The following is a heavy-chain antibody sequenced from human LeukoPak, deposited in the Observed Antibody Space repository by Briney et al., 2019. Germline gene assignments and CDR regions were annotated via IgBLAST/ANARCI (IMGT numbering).Heavy chain of an antibody. D-gene: IGHD5-24*01. CDR3: ANGDGFDH. Sequence: SGGSLRLSCATSGFTFSTYWMSWVRQAPGKGLEWVANIKQDGSETYHADSVKGRFTIFRDNAKNSLYLQMDSLRVEDTAVYYCANGDGFDHWGQGTLVIVSS. CDR2: IKQDGSET. V-gene: IGHV3-7*01. J-gene: IGHJ4*02. CDR1: GFTFSTYW.